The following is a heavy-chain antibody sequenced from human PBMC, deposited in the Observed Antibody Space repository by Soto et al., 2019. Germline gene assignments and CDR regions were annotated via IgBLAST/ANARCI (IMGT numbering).Heavy chain of an antibody. CDR2: IFSSDDK. Sequence: SGPTLVNPTDTLTLTCTVSGLSLSNGKLGVSWIRQPPGKALDWLAHIFSSDDKSYSTSLRSRLTISKDTSRSQVVLTMTNLYPRYAGTYYCALIKDCSRTDCYLASFEPLGQRNLVAVCS. CDR3: ALIKDCSRTDCYLASFEP. CDR1: GLSLSNGKLG. J-gene: IGHJ5*02. D-gene: IGHD2-2*01. V-gene: IGHV2-26*01.